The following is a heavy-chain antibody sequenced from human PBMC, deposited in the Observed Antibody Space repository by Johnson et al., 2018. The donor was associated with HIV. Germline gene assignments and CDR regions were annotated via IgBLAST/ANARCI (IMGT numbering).Heavy chain of an antibody. CDR1: GFTFSSYW. Sequence: VQLVESGGGLVQPGGSLRLSCAASGFTFSSYWMSWVRQAPGKGLEWVANIKQDGSEKYFADSVKGRFTISRDSSKNTLYLQMNSLRAEDTAVYYCARLIAVVIDGFDIWGQGTMVTVSA. J-gene: IGHJ3*02. CDR3: ARLIAVVIDGFDI. V-gene: IGHV3-7*02. CDR2: IKQDGSEK. D-gene: IGHD3-22*01.